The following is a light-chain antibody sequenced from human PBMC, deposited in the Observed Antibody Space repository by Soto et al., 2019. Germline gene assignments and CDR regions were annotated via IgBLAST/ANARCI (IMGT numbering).Light chain of an antibody. CDR2: GAS. J-gene: IGKJ2*01. CDR1: QSISSSY. Sequence: VLTQSPGTLSLSPGERATISCRASQSISSSYLAWYQHKPGQAPRLLIYGASSRASVIPHRVSGSGSGTDFTLTISTLEPEDCGVFYCQQNGGSPPYTFGQGTRLEIK. V-gene: IGKV3-20*01. CDR3: QQNGGSPPYT.